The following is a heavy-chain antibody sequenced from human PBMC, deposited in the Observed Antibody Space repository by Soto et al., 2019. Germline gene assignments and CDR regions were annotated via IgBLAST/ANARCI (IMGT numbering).Heavy chain of an antibody. CDR3: ARSIAVVTALDY. CDR2: INAGNGNT. J-gene: IGHJ4*02. D-gene: IGHD2-21*02. CDR1: EYTFTGYA. V-gene: IGHV1-3*05. Sequence: QVQLGQSGAEEKKPGASVKVSCKASEYTFTGYAMHWVRQAPGQRLEWMGWINAGNGNTKYSQKFQGRVTITRDTSASTAYMELSSLRSEDTAVYYCARSIAVVTALDYWGQGTLVTVSS.